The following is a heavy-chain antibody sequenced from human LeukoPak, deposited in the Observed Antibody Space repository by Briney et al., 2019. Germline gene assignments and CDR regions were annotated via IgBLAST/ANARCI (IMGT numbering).Heavy chain of an antibody. V-gene: IGHV3-7*03. CDR3: AKVKGWWPPTSADY. J-gene: IGHJ4*02. CDR2: IKQDGSEK. Sequence: GGSLRLSCAASGFTFSRYWMSWVRQAPGKGLEWVANIKQDGSEKYYLDSVEGRFSISRDNAKNSLYLQMSSLRVEDTAVYYCAKVKGWWPPTSADYWGQGTLVTVSS. CDR1: GFTFSRYW. D-gene: IGHD2-15*01.